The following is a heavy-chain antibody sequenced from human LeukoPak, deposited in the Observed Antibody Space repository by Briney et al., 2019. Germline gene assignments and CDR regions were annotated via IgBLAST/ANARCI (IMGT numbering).Heavy chain of an antibody. J-gene: IGHJ5*02. V-gene: IGHV3-53*01. D-gene: IGHD1-26*01. CDR1: GFTVSSNY. CDR3: VRGAVGTGVWFDP. CDR2: IYSGGST. Sequence: GGSLRLSCAASGFTVSSNYMSWVRQAPGKGLEWVSVIYSGGSTYYADSVKGRFTISRDNAKNTLHLQMNSLRADDTAVYYCVRGAVGTGVWFDPWGQGTLVTVSS.